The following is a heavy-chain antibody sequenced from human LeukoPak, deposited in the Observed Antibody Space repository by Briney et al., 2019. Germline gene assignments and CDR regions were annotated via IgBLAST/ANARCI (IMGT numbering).Heavy chain of an antibody. CDR3: ARDKEREAFDP. Sequence: SVTVSCKASGGTFISYAISWVRQAPGQGREWMGGIIPIFGTANYAQKFQGRVTITTDESTSTAYMELSRLRSEDPAVYYCARDKEREAFDPWGQGTLVTVSS. D-gene: IGHD5-24*01. V-gene: IGHV1-69*05. CDR1: GGTFISYA. CDR2: IIPIFGTA. J-gene: IGHJ5*02.